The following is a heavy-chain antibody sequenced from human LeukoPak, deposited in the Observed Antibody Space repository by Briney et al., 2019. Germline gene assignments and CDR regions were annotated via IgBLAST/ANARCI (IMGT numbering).Heavy chain of an antibody. D-gene: IGHD6-19*01. Sequence: GGSLRLSCAVSGFPFSIYEMNWVRQAPGKGLEWVSNIGSSGTTIYYADSVKGRFSISRDNAKNTLYLQMNSLRVEDTAVYYCALLAVASDFDYWGQGALVTVSS. CDR3: ALLAVASDFDY. V-gene: IGHV3-48*03. CDR1: GFPFSIYE. J-gene: IGHJ4*02. CDR2: IGSSGTTI.